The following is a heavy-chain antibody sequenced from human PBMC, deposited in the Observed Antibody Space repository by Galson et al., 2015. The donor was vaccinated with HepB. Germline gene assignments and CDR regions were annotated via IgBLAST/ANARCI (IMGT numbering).Heavy chain of an antibody. D-gene: IGHD6-13*01. CDR3: ARQKGIRIPFDY. J-gene: IGHJ4*02. Sequence: LSLTCTVSGDSISSYYWNWIRQSPGKGLEWIGYIYNSGNTKYNPSLQRRVTISVDTSKNQFSLRLTSVTAADTAVYFCARQKGIRIPFDYWGQGTRVIVSS. V-gene: IGHV4-59*08. CDR2: IYNSGNT. CDR1: GDSISSYY.